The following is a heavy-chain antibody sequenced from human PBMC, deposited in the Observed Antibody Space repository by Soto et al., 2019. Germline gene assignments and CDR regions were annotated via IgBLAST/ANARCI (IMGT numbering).Heavy chain of an antibody. D-gene: IGHD1-1*01. CDR2: ISAHKGNT. CDR1: GYTFTSYG. Sequence: QVHLVQSGAEVKKPGASVKVSCKASGYTFTSYGITWVRQAPGQGLEWMGWISAHKGNTGYAQELQGRVIVTRDASPSTAYMELRGLLADDTAVYYCARGRYGDYWGQGALVTVSS. V-gene: IGHV1-18*01. CDR3: ARGRYGDY. J-gene: IGHJ4*02.